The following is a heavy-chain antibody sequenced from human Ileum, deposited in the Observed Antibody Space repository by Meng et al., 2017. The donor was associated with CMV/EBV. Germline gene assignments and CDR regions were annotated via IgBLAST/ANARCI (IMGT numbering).Heavy chain of an antibody. J-gene: IGHJ5*02. CDR3: VKDRSNTWNKDWFDP. V-gene: IGHV4-4*07. Sequence: VQVHESGPGVGKPSVTLFLTCTVSCGSSSGYYWRWIRQSAGKGLEWIGRVHTSGSSDSNPSLKSRVTMSGDVSKNQFSLKLTSVTAADTAVYYCVKDRSNTWNKDWFDPWGQGTLVTVAS. D-gene: IGHD1/OR15-1a*01. CDR2: VHTSGSS. CDR1: CGSSSGYY.